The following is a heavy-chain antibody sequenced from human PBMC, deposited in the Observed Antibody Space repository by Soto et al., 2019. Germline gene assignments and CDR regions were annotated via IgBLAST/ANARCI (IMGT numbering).Heavy chain of an antibody. CDR2: INGGNGDT. V-gene: IGHV1-3*01. CDR3: ARGYCSSTSCQYYFDF. J-gene: IGHJ4*02. Sequence: ASVKVSCKASGYTFTGYAIHWVRQAPGQRHEWMGWINGGNGDTKYSQKFQGRVTITRDASASTAYMELTSLGSEDTAVYHCARGYCSSTSCQYYFDFWGQGTLVTVSS. D-gene: IGHD2-2*01. CDR1: GYTFTGYA.